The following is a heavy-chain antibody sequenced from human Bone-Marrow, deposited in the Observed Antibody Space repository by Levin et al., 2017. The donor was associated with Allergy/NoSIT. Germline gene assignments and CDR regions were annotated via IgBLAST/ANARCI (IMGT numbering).Heavy chain of an antibody. CDR3: ARDKMVTPDFFDS. D-gene: IGHD4-23*01. CDR2: IYSGGST. V-gene: IGHV3-66*01. CDR1: GFDVSSNY. Sequence: GGSLRLSCEVSGFDVSSNYMNWVRQTPGKGLEWVSVIYSGGSTFYADSVRGRFTISRDKSKNTLHLQMDSLTVEDTAMYFCARDKMVTPDFFDSWGQGALVTVSS. J-gene: IGHJ4*02.